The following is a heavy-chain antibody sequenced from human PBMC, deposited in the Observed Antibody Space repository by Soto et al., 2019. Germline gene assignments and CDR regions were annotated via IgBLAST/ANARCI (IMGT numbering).Heavy chain of an antibody. V-gene: IGHV4-34*01. CDR2: INHSGST. CDR1: GGSFSGYY. D-gene: IGHD5-12*01. CDR3: ARGVRCSGYDWGVYYYYGMDV. J-gene: IGHJ6*02. Sequence: PSETLSLTCAVYGGSFSGYYWSWIRQPPGKGLEWIGEINHSGSTNYNPSLKSRVTISVDTSKNQFSLKLSSVTAADTAVYYCARGVRCSGYDWGVYYYYGMDVWGQGTTVTVSS.